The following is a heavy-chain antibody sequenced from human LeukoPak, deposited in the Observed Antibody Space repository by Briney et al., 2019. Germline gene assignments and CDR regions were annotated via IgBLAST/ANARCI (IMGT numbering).Heavy chain of an antibody. CDR3: AKDHVRDGYNYFSPPDY. CDR1: GFTFDDYA. Sequence: GGSLRLSCAASGFTFDDYAMHWVRQAPGKGLEWVSGISWNSGSIGYADSVKGRFTISRDNAKNSLYLQMNSLRAEDTALYYCAKDHVRDGYNYFSPPDYWGQGTLVTVSS. D-gene: IGHD5-24*01. J-gene: IGHJ4*02. V-gene: IGHV3-9*01. CDR2: ISWNSGSI.